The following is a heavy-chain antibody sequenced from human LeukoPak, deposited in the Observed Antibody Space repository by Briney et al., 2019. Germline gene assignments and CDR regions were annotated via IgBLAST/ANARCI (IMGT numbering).Heavy chain of an antibody. CDR2: ISGSGGST. CDR1: GFTFSSYA. J-gene: IGHJ4*02. CDR3: ARTNSGSGSYYPPGTYFDY. Sequence: GGSLRFSCAASGFTFSSYAMSWVRQAPGKGLEWVSAISGSGGSTYYADSVKGRFTISRDNSKNTLYLQMNSLRAEDTAVYYCARTNSGSGSYYPPGTYFDYWGQGTLVTVSS. D-gene: IGHD3-10*01. V-gene: IGHV3-23*01.